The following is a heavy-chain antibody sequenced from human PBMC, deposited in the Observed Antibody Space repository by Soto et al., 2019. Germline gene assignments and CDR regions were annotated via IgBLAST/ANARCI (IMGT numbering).Heavy chain of an antibody. CDR2: IYYSGST. Sequence: SETLSLTXTVSGGSISSGDYYWSWIRQPPGKGLEWIGYIYYSGSTYYNPSLRSRVTISVDTSKNQFSLKLSSVTAADTAVYYCARGLYSYGPSFFDYWGQGTLVTVSS. V-gene: IGHV4-30-4*01. CDR1: GGSISSGDYY. CDR3: ARGLYSYGPSFFDY. J-gene: IGHJ4*02. D-gene: IGHD5-18*01.